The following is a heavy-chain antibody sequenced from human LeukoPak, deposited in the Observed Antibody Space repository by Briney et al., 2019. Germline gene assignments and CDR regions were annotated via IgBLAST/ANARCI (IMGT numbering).Heavy chain of an antibody. J-gene: IGHJ3*02. CDR1: GYSISSGYY. CDR2: IYHSGST. Sequence: SETLSLTCTVSGYSISSGYYWGWIRPPPGKGLEWIGSIYHSGSTYYNPSLKSRVTISVDTSRNQFSLKLSSVTAADTAVYYCARDEYRALGYYDSSGKPSHAFDIWGQGTMVTVSS. V-gene: IGHV4-38-2*02. D-gene: IGHD3-22*01. CDR3: ARDEYRALGYYDSSGKPSHAFDI.